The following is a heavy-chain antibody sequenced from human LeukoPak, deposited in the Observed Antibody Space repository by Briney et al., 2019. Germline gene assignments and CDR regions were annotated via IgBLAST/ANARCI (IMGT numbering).Heavy chain of an antibody. V-gene: IGHV1-18*01. CDR2: ISAYNGNT. CDR1: GYTFTSYG. CDR3: ARDCSSTSCYLPDYYYYGMDV. D-gene: IGHD2-2*01. J-gene: IGHJ6*02. Sequence: ALVKVSCKASGYTFTSYGISWVRQAPGQGLEWMGWISAYNGNTNYAQKLQGRVTMTTDTSTSTAYMELRSLRSDDTAVYYCARDCSSTSCYLPDYYYYGMDVWGQGTTVTVSS.